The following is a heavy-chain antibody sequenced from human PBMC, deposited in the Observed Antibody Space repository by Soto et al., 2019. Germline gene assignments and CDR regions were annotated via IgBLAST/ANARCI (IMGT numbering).Heavy chain of an antibody. CDR1: GFTFSNFG. V-gene: IGHV3-30*03. J-gene: IGHJ6*02. CDR2: VFFDGSRE. Sequence: QLQLVESGGGVVRPGGSLRLSCAASGFTFSNFGMHWVRQSPGKGLEWVAVVFFDGSREFYADSVKGRFSLSRDNSKNKMYVQMRSHRADDTAVYYCVRAGYCSGSKCTGDNFYGLDDWGRGTGVTVS. D-gene: IGHD2-15*01. CDR3: VRAGYCSGSKCTGDNFYGLDD.